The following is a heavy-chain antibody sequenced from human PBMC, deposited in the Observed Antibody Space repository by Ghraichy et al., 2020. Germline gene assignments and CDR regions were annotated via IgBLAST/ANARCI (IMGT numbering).Heavy chain of an antibody. Sequence: SETLSLTCTVSGGSISSGGYYWSWIRQHPGKGLEWIGYIYYSGSTYYNPSLKSRVTISVDTSKNQFSLKLSSVTAADTAVYYCARGFHVDTAMAMLFDYWGQGTLVTVSS. D-gene: IGHD5-18*01. J-gene: IGHJ4*02. CDR1: GGSISSGGYY. V-gene: IGHV4-31*03. CDR2: IYYSGST. CDR3: ARGFHVDTAMAMLFDY.